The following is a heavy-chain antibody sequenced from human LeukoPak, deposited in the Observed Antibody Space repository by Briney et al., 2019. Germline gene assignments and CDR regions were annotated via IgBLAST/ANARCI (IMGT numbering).Heavy chain of an antibody. V-gene: IGHV3-23*01. J-gene: IGHJ4*02. Sequence: HTGGSLRLSCAASGFTFSIYAMSWVRHAPGKGLQWVSSITSSGDGTYYADSVKGRFTISRDNSENMLYLQMNSLRVEDTAVYFCAKDRPNYYGSNGHYYRRDGDYWGQGTLVTVSS. CDR1: GFTFSIYA. D-gene: IGHD3-22*01. CDR2: ITSSGDGT. CDR3: AKDRPNYYGSNGHYYRRDGDY.